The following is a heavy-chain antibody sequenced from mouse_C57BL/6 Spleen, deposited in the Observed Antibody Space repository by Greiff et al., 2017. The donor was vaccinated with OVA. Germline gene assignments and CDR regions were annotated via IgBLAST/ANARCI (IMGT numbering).Heavy chain of an antibody. CDR1: GFTFTDYY. D-gene: IGHD1-1*01. CDR2: IRNKANGYTT. V-gene: IGHV7-3*01. Sequence: EVKLMESGGGLVQPGGSLSLSCAASGFTFTDYYMSWVRQPPGKALEWLGFIRNKANGYTTEYSASVKGRFTISRDNSQSILYLQMNALRAEDSATYYCARWDYYGSSYGAYWGQGTLVTVSA. CDR3: ARWDYYGSSYGAY. J-gene: IGHJ3*01.